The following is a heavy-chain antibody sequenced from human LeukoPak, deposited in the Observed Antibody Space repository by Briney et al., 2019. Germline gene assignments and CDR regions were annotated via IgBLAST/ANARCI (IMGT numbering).Heavy chain of an antibody. CDR1: KFSFSNSV. J-gene: IGHJ4*02. Sequence: GGSLRLSCVPSKFSFSNSVMHWVRQAPGKGLEWVSAISIDGNGKFYADSVRGRITISRDNSKNTLYLQINSLTAEDTAVYYCAKEVRTSGRAGIFGYWGQGTLVTVSS. D-gene: IGHD2-2*01. CDR3: AKEVRTSGRAGIFGY. CDR2: ISIDGNGK. V-gene: IGHV3-30*04.